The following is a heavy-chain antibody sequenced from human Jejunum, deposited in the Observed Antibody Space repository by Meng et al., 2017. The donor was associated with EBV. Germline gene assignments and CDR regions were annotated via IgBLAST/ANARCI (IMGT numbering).Heavy chain of an antibody. J-gene: IGHJ5*02. CDR3: ARVRPGGGWFDP. V-gene: IGHV7-4-1*02. CDR1: GYTFTSSG. Sequence: QVQLVQSGSELKKPGACVKVSCKASGYTFTSSGINWVRQAPGQGLEWMGWINTNTGYPTYAQDFTGRFVFSLDTSVSTAYLQITSLSTEDNAVYYCARVRPGGGWFDPWGQGTLVTVSS. D-gene: IGHD2-8*02. CDR2: INTNTGYP.